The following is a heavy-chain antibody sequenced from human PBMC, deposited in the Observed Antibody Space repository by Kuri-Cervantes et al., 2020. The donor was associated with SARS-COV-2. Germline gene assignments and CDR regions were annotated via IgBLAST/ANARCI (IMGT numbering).Heavy chain of an antibody. CDR2: INHSGST. J-gene: IGHJ4*02. D-gene: IGHD6-6*01. V-gene: IGHV4-34*01. Sequence: SETLSLTCAVYGGSFSGYYWSWIRRPPGKGLEWIEEINHSGSTNYNPSLKSRVTISVDTSKNQFSLKLSSVTAADTAVYYCARDRYSSSWDYWGQGTLVTVSS. CDR3: ARDRYSSSWDY. CDR1: GGSFSGYY.